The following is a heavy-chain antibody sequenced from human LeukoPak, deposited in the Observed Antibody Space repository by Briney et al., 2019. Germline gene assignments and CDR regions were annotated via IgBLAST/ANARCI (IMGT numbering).Heavy chain of an antibody. Sequence: PGGSLRLSCAASGFTFSSYAMSWVRQAPGKGLEWVSAISGSGGSTYYADSVKGRFTISRDNAKKTLYLQMNSLRAEDTAVYYCTREDPYYYQSGGYYSKAFDIWGQGTVVTVSS. CDR1: GFTFSSYA. CDR2: ISGSGGST. D-gene: IGHD3-22*01. J-gene: IGHJ3*02. V-gene: IGHV3-23*01. CDR3: TREDPYYYQSGGYYSKAFDI.